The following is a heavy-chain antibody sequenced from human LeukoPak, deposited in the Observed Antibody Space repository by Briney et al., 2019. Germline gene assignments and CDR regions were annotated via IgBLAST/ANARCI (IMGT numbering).Heavy chain of an antibody. Sequence: SETLSLTCTVSGGSISSGDYYWSWIRQPPGKGLEWIGYIYYSGSTYYNPSLKSRVTISVDTSKNQFSLKLSFVTAADTAVYYCARAPHYDYGDYYYYYGMDVWGQGTTVTVSS. D-gene: IGHD4-17*01. CDR3: ARAPHYDYGDYYYYYGMDV. CDR1: GGSISSGDYY. CDR2: IYYSGST. V-gene: IGHV4-30-4*01. J-gene: IGHJ6*02.